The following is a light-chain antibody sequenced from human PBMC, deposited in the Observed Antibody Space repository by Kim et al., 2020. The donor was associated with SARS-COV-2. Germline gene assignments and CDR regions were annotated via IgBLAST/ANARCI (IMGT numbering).Light chain of an antibody. CDR1: QRISSNY. CDR2: GAS. CDR3: QQYDSSPFT. J-gene: IGKJ3*01. V-gene: IGKV3-20*01. Sequence: EIVLTQSPGTLSLSPGERATLSCRASQRISSNYLAWYQQKPGQAPRLLVYGASSRATGIPDRFSGSGSGTDFTLSISRLEPEDFAVFYCQQYDSSPFTFGPGTKVDIK.